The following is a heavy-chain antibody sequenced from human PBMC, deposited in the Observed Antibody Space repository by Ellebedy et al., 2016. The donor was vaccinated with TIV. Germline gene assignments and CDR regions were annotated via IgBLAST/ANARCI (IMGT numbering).Heavy chain of an antibody. CDR3: VRWGDYEGWDL. J-gene: IGHJ5*02. CDR1: GFSFSSYA. Sequence: GESLKISCAASGFSFSSYAMSWVRQAPGKGLEWVSGIVGSGGSRYADSVKGRFTISRDNSRNSAYLEMNSLRVEDSGVYYCVRWGDYEGWDLWGQGTLATVSS. D-gene: IGHD3-22*01. CDR2: IVGSGGSR. V-gene: IGHV3-23*01.